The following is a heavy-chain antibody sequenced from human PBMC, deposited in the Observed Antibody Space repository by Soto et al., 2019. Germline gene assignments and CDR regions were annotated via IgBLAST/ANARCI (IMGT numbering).Heavy chain of an antibody. CDR2: FFYGGRT. D-gene: IGHD4-17*01. Sequence: QVQLQESGPGLLKPSETLSLTCTVSGGSISSPSYNWGWVRQPPGKGPEWIGSFFYGGRTHYNPSLRSRLAISVDTARSQVSLILTSVSAADTAVCSCATVASTHFDSWGQGALVTVSS. J-gene: IGHJ4*02. V-gene: IGHV4-39*01. CDR1: GGSISSPSYN. CDR3: ATVASTHFDS.